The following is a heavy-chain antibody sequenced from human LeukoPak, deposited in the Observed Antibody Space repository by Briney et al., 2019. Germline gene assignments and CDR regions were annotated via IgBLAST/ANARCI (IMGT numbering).Heavy chain of an antibody. Sequence: SETLSLTCTVSGDSISSSYWNWIRQPPGKGLEWIGYFYYSGSTNYNPSLKSRVTISVDTSRNQFSLKLSSVTAADTAVYYCARHANVYSSSWFDYWGQGTLVTVSS. CDR2: FYYSGST. CDR3: ARHANVYSSSWFDY. V-gene: IGHV4-59*08. CDR1: GDSISSSY. D-gene: IGHD6-13*01. J-gene: IGHJ4*02.